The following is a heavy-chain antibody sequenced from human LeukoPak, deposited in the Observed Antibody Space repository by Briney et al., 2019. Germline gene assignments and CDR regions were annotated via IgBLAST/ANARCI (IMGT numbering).Heavy chain of an antibody. CDR2: ISGSGGST. CDR3: ARGDPGAY. D-gene: IGHD2-21*02. Sequence: SGGSLRLSCAASGFTFSSYAMGWVRQAPGKRLEWVSAISGSGGSTYYADSVKGRFTISRDNSKNTLYLQMNSLRADDTAVYYCARGDPGAYWGQGTLVTVSS. J-gene: IGHJ4*02. V-gene: IGHV3-23*01. CDR1: GFTFSSYA.